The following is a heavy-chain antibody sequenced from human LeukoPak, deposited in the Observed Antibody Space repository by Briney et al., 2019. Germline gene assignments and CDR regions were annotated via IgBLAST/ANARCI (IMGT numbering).Heavy chain of an antibody. CDR2: IQYDGSSK. V-gene: IGHV3-30*02. D-gene: IGHD2-21*01. Sequence: SGGSLRLSCAASGLTFSRNGMHWGRQAPGKGLEWLAVIQYDGSSKYYADSVKGRFTVSRDNSKNTLWLQMNILRVEDTAVYYCAREVSAQAIHGFDPWGQGTLVTVSS. CDR3: AREVSAQAIHGFDP. CDR1: GLTFSRNG. J-gene: IGHJ5*02.